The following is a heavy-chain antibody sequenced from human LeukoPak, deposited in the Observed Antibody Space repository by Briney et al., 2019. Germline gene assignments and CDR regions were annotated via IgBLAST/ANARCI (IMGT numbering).Heavy chain of an antibody. Sequence: GESLRLSCVVSGFTFGKYSMNWVRQAPGKGLEWLSAINGSGDKTYYADSVKGRFTVSRDNSKNTVYLQINSLRADDTAVYYCAKDRVTTVTSFFSQFDYWGQGTLVTVSS. V-gene: IGHV3-23*01. CDR3: AKDRVTTVTSFFSQFDY. CDR2: INGSGDKT. CDR1: GFTFGKYS. D-gene: IGHD4-17*01. J-gene: IGHJ4*02.